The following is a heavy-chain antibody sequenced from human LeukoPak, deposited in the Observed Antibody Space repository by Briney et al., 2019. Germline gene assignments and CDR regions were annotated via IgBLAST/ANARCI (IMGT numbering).Heavy chain of an antibody. Sequence: SETLSLTCTLSGGSISIYRWSWIRQPAGKGLEWMGRIDTSGNTNYNPSLNGRVTISVDTSKTQFYLNLRSVTAADTAIYYCARGIVRGVSAPDIWGQGTMVTVSS. V-gene: IGHV4-4*07. CDR1: GGSISIYR. CDR2: IDTSGNT. D-gene: IGHD3-10*01. CDR3: ARGIVRGVSAPDI. J-gene: IGHJ3*02.